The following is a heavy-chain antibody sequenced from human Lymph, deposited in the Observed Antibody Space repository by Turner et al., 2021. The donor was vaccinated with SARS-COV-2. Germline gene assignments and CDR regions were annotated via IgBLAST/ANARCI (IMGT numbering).Heavy chain of an antibody. Sequence: VQRQESGQGLVRPSPTLSLTGLFSGGSTSSGDYNWSWIRQPPGKGLEWIGYIYYSGSTYYNPSLKSRVTISVDTSKNQFSLKLSSVTAADTAVYYCARVVVLRRAYFDYWGQGTLVTVSS. CDR3: ARVVVLRRAYFDY. J-gene: IGHJ4*02. CDR2: IYYSGST. CDR1: GGSTSSGDYN. D-gene: IGHD2-8*01. V-gene: IGHV4-30-4*01.